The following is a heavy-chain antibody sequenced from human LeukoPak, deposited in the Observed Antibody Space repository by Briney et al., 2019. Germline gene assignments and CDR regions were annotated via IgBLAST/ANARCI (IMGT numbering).Heavy chain of an antibody. CDR3: ARVTTSGYYNY. D-gene: IGHD3-22*01. CDR2: IYTSGST. CDR1: GGSLSSGSYY. J-gene: IGHJ4*02. Sequence: SETLSLTCTVSGGSLSSGSYYWSWIRQPAGKGLEWIGRIYTSGSTNYNPSLKSRVTISLDTSENHFSRKLSSVTAADTAVYYCARVTTSGYYNYWGQGTLVTVSS. V-gene: IGHV4-61*02.